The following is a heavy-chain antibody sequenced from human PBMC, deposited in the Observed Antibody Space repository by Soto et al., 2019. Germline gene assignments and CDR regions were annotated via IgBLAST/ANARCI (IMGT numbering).Heavy chain of an antibody. D-gene: IGHD2-21*02. CDR1: GFTFSNYA. Sequence: QVQLVESGGGVVQPGRSLRLSCAASGFTFSNYAMHWVRQAPGKGLEWVTVISYDGNNKYYADSVKGRFTISRDNSKNTLYLQVISLRAEDTAVYYCARERRGGNSGYYLDSWGQGTMVTVSS. CDR3: ARERRGGNSGYYLDS. V-gene: IGHV3-30-3*01. CDR2: ISYDGNNK. J-gene: IGHJ4*02.